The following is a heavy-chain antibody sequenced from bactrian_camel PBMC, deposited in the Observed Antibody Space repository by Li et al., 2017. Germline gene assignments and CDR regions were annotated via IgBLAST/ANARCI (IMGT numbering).Heavy chain of an antibody. CDR1: GFYQSFC. CDR2: AATNGKE. D-gene: IGHD4*01. J-gene: IGHJ7*01. Sequence: DVQLVESGGGSVQPGGSLRLSCATPGFYQSFCLGWFRRSPGNEREGVAVAATNGKEYLTDAVKGRFTTSHDNAQNTLILQMSSLKPEDTAEYYCAARTRGYPSDYTDCLLPGAMDDWGTGTQVTVS. V-gene: IGHV3S67*01.